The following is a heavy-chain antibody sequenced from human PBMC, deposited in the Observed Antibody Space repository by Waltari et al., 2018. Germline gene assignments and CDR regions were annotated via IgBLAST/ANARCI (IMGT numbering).Heavy chain of an antibody. CDR1: GFTLSTDS. CDR3: ARDEIHVGPTNVGVTLDY. CDR2: ISSSNYI. J-gene: IGHJ4*02. D-gene: IGHD1-26*01. V-gene: IGHV3-21*01. Sequence: VHLVESGGGLVKPGGSLRLSCVVSGFTLSTDSMPRVRQAPGKGLEWVSSISSSNYIKYADSVKGRFTISRDTTKNSLYLQMNSLRVEDTAVYHCARDEIHVGPTNVGVTLDYWGQGTLVTVSS.